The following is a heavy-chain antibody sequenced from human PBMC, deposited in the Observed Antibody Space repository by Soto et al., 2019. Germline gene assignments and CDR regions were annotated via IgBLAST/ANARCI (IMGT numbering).Heavy chain of an antibody. CDR1: GFTFRTYW. CDR2: INLDGSEK. CDR3: ARDGSTSWYSYDYHGMDV. Sequence: EVQLVESGGGLVQPGGSLRLSCAASGFTFRTYWLSWVRQGPGEGLEWVANINLDGSEKNYVDSVKGRFTISRDNARNSLYLQMSSLRAEDTALYYCARDGSTSWYSYDYHGMDVWGQGTTVTVSS. V-gene: IGHV3-7*05. J-gene: IGHJ6*02. D-gene: IGHD5-18*01.